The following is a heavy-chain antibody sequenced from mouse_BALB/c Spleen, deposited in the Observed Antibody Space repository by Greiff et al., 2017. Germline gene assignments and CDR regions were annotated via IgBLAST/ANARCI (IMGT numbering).Heavy chain of an antibody. CDR1: GFTFSSFG. J-gene: IGHJ3*01. CDR3: AREGEYGNLGFAY. D-gene: IGHD2-10*02. CDR2: ISSGSSTI. V-gene: IGHV5-17*02. Sequence: EVMLVESGGGLVQPGGSRKLSCAASGFTFSSFGMHWVRQAPEKGLEWVAYISSGSSTIYYADTVKGRFTISRDNPKNTLFLQMTSLRSEDTAMYYCAREGEYGNLGFAYWGQGTLVTVSA.